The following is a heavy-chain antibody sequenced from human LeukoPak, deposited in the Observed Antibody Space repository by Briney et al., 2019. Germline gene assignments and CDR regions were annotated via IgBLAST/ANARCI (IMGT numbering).Heavy chain of an antibody. Sequence: SETLSLTCAVYSGSFSGYFWSWIRQPPGKGLEWIGEIVHSGSTNYNPSLKSRVTISVDTSTNQFSLKLSSVTAADTAVYYCGRSKPYGSTWHTDYWGQGTLVTVSS. D-gene: IGHD1-26*01. V-gene: IGHV4-34*12. J-gene: IGHJ4*02. CDR1: SGSFSGYF. CDR2: IVHSGST. CDR3: GRSKPYGSTWHTDY.